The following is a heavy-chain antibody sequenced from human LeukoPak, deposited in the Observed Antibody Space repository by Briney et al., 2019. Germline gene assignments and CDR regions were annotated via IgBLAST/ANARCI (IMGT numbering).Heavy chain of an antibody. J-gene: IGHJ3*02. CDR1: GGSVSSGSYY. CDR2: IYYSGST. Sequence: SETLSLTCTVSGGSVSSGSYYWSWIRQPPGKGLEWIGYIYYSGSTNYNPSLKSRVNISVDTSKNQFSLKLSSVTAADTAVYYCARDPTYYDILTGYYLSGAFDIWGQGTMVTVSS. D-gene: IGHD3-9*01. CDR3: ARDPTYYDILTGYYLSGAFDI. V-gene: IGHV4-61*01.